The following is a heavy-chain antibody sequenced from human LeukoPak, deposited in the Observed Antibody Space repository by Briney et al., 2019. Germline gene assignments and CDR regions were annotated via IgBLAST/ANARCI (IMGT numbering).Heavy chain of an antibody. CDR1: GYTFTSYY. CDR3: ARDVPYSSGWSYYYYYGMDV. J-gene: IGHJ6*02. CDR2: INPSGGST. D-gene: IGHD6-19*01. Sequence: ASVKVSCKASGYTFTSYYMDWVRQAPGQGLEWMGIINPSGGSTSYAQKFQGRVTMTRDTSTSTVYMELSSLRSEDTAVYYCARDVPYSSGWSYYYYYGMDVWGQGTTVTVSS. V-gene: IGHV1-46*01.